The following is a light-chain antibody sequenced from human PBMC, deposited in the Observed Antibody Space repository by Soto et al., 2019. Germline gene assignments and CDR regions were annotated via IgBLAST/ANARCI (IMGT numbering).Light chain of an antibody. Sequence: QSVLTQSSSASASLGSSVKLTCTLSSGHSTYIIAWHQQRPGKAPRYLMTLESSGGYNKGSGIPDRFSGSSSGADRYLTISNRQSEYEGYYYCDTWDSNPGVFGGGTKLTVL. CDR1: SGHSTYI. J-gene: IGLJ2*01. CDR3: DTWDSNPGV. V-gene: IGLV4-60*03. CDR2: LESSGGY.